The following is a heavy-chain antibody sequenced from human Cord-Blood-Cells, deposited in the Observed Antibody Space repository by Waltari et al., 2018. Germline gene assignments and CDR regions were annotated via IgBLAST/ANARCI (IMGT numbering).Heavy chain of an antibody. CDR2: INPNRGGK. Sequence: QVQLVQSGAEVKKPGASVKVSCKAAGYTFTGYYMHWVRQATGQGLEWMGCINPNRGGKNYAEKFQGWVTMTRDTSISTAYMELSRLRSDDTAVYYCARVGAAGDMGPYFDYWGQGTLVTVSS. V-gene: IGHV1-2*04. J-gene: IGHJ4*02. D-gene: IGHD6-13*01. CDR3: ARVGAAGDMGPYFDY. CDR1: GYTFTGYY.